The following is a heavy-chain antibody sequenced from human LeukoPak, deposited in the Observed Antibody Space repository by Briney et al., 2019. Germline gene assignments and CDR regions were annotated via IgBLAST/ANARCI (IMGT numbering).Heavy chain of an antibody. D-gene: IGHD3-10*01. V-gene: IGHV3-7*01. CDR3: ARGEYGSGSYHIDY. CDR1: GFTFSNYW. CDR2: IKQDGSEK. Sequence: GGSLRLSCAASGFTFSNYWMSWVRQTPGKGLEWVANIKQDGSEKDYVDSVKGRFTISRDNAKNSLYLQMNSLRAEDTAVYYCARGEYGSGSYHIDYWGQGTLVTVSS. J-gene: IGHJ4*02.